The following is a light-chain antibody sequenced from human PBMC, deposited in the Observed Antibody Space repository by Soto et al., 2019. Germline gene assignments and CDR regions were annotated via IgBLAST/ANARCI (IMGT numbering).Light chain of an antibody. CDR1: QSVVSS. J-gene: IGKJ1*01. Sequence: EILMTQSPATLSVSPGESATLSCRASQSVVSSLAGYQQKPGQAPRLLIYAASTRATGLPARFSGSGSGTEFTLTISSLQSEDFAVYSCQQYNNWPLTFGQGTKVDIK. CDR2: AAS. V-gene: IGKV3-15*01. CDR3: QQYNNWPLT.